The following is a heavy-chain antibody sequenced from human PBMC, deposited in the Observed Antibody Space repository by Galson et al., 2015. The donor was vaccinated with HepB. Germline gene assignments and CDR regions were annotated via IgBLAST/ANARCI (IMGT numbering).Heavy chain of an antibody. CDR1: GFTFSSYG. D-gene: IGHD2-21*01. V-gene: IGHV3-33*08. CDR2: IWYDGSNK. Sequence: SLRLSCAASGFTFSSYGMHWVRQAPGKGLEWVAVIWYDGSNKYYADSVKGRFTISRDNSKNTLYLQMNSLRAEDTAVYYCARGQPGGDTLNWFDPWGQGTLVTVSS. CDR3: ARGQPGGDTLNWFDP. J-gene: IGHJ5*02.